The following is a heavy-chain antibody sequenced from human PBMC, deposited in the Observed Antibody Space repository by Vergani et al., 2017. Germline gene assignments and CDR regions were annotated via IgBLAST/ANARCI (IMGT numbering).Heavy chain of an antibody. J-gene: IGHJ3*02. Sequence: QVQLVESGGGVVQPGRSLRLSCAASGFTFSSYAMHWVRQAPGKGLEWVAVISYDGSNKYYADSVKGRFTISRDNSKNALYLQMNSLRAEDTAVYYCARAQTPRFGAFDIWGQGTMVTVSS. CDR2: ISYDGSNK. D-gene: IGHD2-15*01. CDR1: GFTFSSYA. CDR3: ARAQTPRFGAFDI. V-gene: IGHV3-30-3*01.